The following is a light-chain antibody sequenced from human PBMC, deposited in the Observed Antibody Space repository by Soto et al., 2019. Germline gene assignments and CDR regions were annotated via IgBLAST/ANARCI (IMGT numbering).Light chain of an antibody. J-gene: IGKJ1*01. CDR3: QQGSNWPIT. Sequence: EVMMTQSPATLSLSPGERATLSCRASQSISSYLAWYQQKPGQAPRLLIYDTSNRATGIPDRISGSGSGTDFTLTISSLEPEDFAVYYCQQGSNWPITFGQGTKVDIK. V-gene: IGKV3-11*01. CDR2: DTS. CDR1: QSISSY.